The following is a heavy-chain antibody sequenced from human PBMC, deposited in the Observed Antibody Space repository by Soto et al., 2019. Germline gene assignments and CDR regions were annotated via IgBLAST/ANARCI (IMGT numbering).Heavy chain of an antibody. J-gene: IGHJ4*02. Sequence: PGGSLRLSCGASGFTFSNYGMHWVRQAPGKGLEWVAFISNDGSNKNYGDSVKGRFSISRDNSKNTLYLQMNSLRAEDTAVYYCAKDRVLKGYDSSGYYPDYWGQGTLVTVSS. CDR3: AKDRVLKGYDSSGYYPDY. D-gene: IGHD3-22*01. CDR2: ISNDGSNK. CDR1: GFTFSNYG. V-gene: IGHV3-30*18.